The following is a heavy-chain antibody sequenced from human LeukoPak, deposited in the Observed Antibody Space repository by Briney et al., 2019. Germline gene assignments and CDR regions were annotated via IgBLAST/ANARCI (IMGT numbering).Heavy chain of an antibody. V-gene: IGHV3-23*01. CDR3: AKSQSGSVDAFDI. J-gene: IGHJ3*02. CDR2: LSGSGITT. CDR1: GFTFSNSA. Sequence: PGGSLRLSCAASGFTFSNSAMSWVRQAPGKGLEWASTLSGSGITTYYADSVKGRFTISRDNSKNTQSLQMNSLRAEDTAVYYCAKSQSGSVDAFDIWGQGTMVTVSS. D-gene: IGHD3-10*01.